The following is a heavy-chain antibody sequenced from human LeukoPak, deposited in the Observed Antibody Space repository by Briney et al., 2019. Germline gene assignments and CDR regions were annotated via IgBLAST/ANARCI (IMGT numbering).Heavy chain of an antibody. CDR3: LGYYYDSSGYTHYYYYMDV. D-gene: IGHD3-22*01. J-gene: IGHJ6*03. CDR2: IYYSGNT. CDR1: SGSITNYY. Sequence: SETLSLTCTVSSGSITNYYWGWIRQPPGKGLEWIGFIYYSGNTNYNPSLKSRVTISVDTSKNQFSLKLSSVTAADTAVYYCLGYYYDSSGYTHYYYYMDVWGKGTTVTVSS. V-gene: IGHV4-59*12.